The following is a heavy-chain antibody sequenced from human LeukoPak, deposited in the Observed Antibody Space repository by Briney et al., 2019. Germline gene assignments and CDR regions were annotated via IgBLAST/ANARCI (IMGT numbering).Heavy chain of an antibody. J-gene: IGHJ6*03. D-gene: IGHD3-10*01. V-gene: IGHV1-18*01. CDR1: GYTFTSYG. CDR2: ISAYNGNT. CDR3: ARVYYGSGSYHYYYYYYMDV. Sequence: GASVKVSCKASGYTFTSYGISWVRQAPGQGLEWMGWISAYNGNTNYAQKLQGRVTMTTDTSTSTAYMELRSLRSDATAVYYCARVYYGSGSYHYYYYYYMDVWGKGTTVTVSS.